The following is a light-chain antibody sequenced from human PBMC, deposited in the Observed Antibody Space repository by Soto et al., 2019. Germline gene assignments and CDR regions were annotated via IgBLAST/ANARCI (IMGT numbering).Light chain of an antibody. CDR3: QQYGSSPIT. V-gene: IGKV3-20*01. CDR1: QGVTTN. J-gene: IGKJ5*01. CDR2: GAS. Sequence: ERVMTQSPATLSVSPGESATLSCRAGQGVTTNFAWYQQKSGQAPRLLIYGASSRATGIPDRFSGSGSGTDFTLTISRLEPEDFAVYYCQQYGSSPITFGQGTRLEI.